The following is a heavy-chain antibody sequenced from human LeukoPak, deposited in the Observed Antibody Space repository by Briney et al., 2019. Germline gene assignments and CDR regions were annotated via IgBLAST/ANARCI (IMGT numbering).Heavy chain of an antibody. CDR2: FSYTGST. J-gene: IGHJ4*02. V-gene: IGHV4-59*08. Sequence: PSETLSLTCTVSGDSISYSYWSWIPQSRGKRLEWIAYFSYTGSTRYNPSLQSRVTVSIDTSENHFSLKLTSVTAADTAVYYCVRHFRVGGNYYFGDWGQGTPVTVSS. D-gene: IGHD1-7*01. CDR3: VRHFRVGGNYYFGD. CDR1: GDSISYSY.